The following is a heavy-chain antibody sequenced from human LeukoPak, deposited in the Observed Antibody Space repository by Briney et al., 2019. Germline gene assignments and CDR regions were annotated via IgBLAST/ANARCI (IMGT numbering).Heavy chain of an antibody. J-gene: IGHJ5*02. Sequence: SVKVSCKASGGTFISYAISWVRQAPGQGLEWMGGITPIFGTANYAQKFQGRVTITADESTSTAYMELSSLRSEDTAVYYCASRYCSSTSCYHFNWFDPWGQGTLVTVSS. CDR2: ITPIFGTA. V-gene: IGHV1-69*01. D-gene: IGHD2-2*01. CDR3: ASRYCSSTSCYHFNWFDP. CDR1: GGTFISYA.